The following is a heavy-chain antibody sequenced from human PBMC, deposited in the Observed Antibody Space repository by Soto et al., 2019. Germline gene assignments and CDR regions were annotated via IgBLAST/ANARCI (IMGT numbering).Heavy chain of an antibody. CDR3: ARIHPHCSGGSCYSPEYYYYYGMDV. CDR2: IYYSGST. J-gene: IGHJ6*02. Sequence: QLQLQESGPGLVKPSETLSLTCTVSGGSISSSSYYWGWIRQPPGKGLEWIGSIYYSGSTYYNPSLKSRVTISVDTSKNQFSLKLSSVTAADTAVYYCARIHPHCSGGSCYSPEYYYYYGMDVWGQGTTVTVSS. D-gene: IGHD2-15*01. V-gene: IGHV4-39*01. CDR1: GGSISSSSYY.